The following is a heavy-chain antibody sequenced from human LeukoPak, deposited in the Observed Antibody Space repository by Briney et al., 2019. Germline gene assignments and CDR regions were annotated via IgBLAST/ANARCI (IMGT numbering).Heavy chain of an antibody. Sequence: ASVKVCCKASGYTFTSYGISWVRQAPGLGLEWMGWISAYNGNTNYSQKLQGRVTMTTDTSTSTAYMDLRSLRFDDTAVYYCARLSRVAAAGTGFDYWGQGTLVTVSS. J-gene: IGHJ4*02. CDR2: ISAYNGNT. CDR3: ARLSRVAAAGTGFDY. CDR1: GYTFTSYG. D-gene: IGHD6-13*01. V-gene: IGHV1-18*01.